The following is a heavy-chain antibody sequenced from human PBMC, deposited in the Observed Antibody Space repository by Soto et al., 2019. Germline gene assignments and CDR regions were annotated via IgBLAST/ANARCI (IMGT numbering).Heavy chain of an antibody. V-gene: IGHV3-23*01. D-gene: IGHD1-1*01. CDR1: GFTFSNHA. CDR2: ISASGGST. Sequence: PGGSLRLSCAASGFTFSNHAMSWVRQAPGKGLEWVSAISASGGSTCDADSVKGRFTISRDNSKNTLYLQISSLRAEDTAVYYCAKDLTYISWSAFDIWGQGTKVTVSS. J-gene: IGHJ3*02. CDR3: AKDLTYISWSAFDI.